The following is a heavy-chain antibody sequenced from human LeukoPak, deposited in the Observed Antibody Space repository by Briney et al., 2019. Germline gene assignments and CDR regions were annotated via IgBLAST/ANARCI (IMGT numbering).Heavy chain of an antibody. CDR3: ARVKGYGSGSPLDY. Sequence: GGSLRLSCAASGFTFSSYGMHWVRQAPGKGLEWVAVIWYDGSNKYYADSVKGRFTISRDNSKNTLYLRMNSLRAEDTAVYDCARVKGYGSGSPLDYWGQGTLVTVSS. V-gene: IGHV3-33*01. CDR1: GFTFSSYG. D-gene: IGHD3-10*01. CDR2: IWYDGSNK. J-gene: IGHJ4*02.